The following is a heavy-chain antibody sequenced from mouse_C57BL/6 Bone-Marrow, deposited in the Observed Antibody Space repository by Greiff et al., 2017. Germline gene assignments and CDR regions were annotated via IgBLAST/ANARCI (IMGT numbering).Heavy chain of an antibody. CDR3: ARGGVYYSNYFDD. Sequence: QVQLQQPGAELVMPGASVKLSCKASGYTFTSYWMHWVKQRPGQGLELIGEIDPSDSYTNYNQKFKGKSTLTVDKSSSTAYRQLSSLTSEDSAVYYCARGGVYYSNYFDDWGQGTTLTVSS. V-gene: IGHV1-69*01. CDR2: IDPSDSYT. CDR1: GYTFTSYW. D-gene: IGHD2-12*01. J-gene: IGHJ2*01.